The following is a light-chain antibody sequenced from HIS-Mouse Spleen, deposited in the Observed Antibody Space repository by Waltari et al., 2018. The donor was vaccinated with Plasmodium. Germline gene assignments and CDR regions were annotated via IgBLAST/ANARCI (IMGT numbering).Light chain of an antibody. CDR1: SSDVGGYNY. V-gene: IGLV2-14*03. CDR3: SSYTSSSTLNYV. Sequence: QSALTQPASVSGSPGQSITISCTGTSSDVGGYNYVSWYQQHPGKAPNLMIYDVSNRPSGVSNRCSVSKSGNTASLTISGLQAEDEADYYCSSYTSSSTLNYVFGTGTKVTVL. J-gene: IGLJ1*01. CDR2: DVS.